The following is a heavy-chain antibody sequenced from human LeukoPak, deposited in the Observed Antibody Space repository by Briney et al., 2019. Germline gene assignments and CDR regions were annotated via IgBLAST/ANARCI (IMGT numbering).Heavy chain of an antibody. V-gene: IGHV3-48*01. Sequence: GGSLRLSCAASGFTFSSYSMNWVRQAPGKGLEWVSYISSSSSTIYYADSVKGRFIISRDNAKNSLYLQMNSLRAEDTAVYYCARDGWSTIFGVVITFDYWGQGTLVTVSS. J-gene: IGHJ4*02. D-gene: IGHD3-3*01. CDR3: ARDGWSTIFGVVITFDY. CDR1: GFTFSSYS. CDR2: ISSSSSTI.